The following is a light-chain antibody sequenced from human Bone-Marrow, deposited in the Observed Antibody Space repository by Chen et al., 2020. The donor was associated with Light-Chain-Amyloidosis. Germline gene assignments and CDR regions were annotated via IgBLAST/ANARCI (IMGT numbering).Light chain of an antibody. CDR2: DDS. CDR1: NTGSTS. CDR3: QVWDRSSDRPV. J-gene: IGLJ3*02. Sequence: SYVLTQPSSVSVAPGQTATIACGGNNTGSTSLHWYQQTPGPAPLLVLYDDSDRPSGIPERLSGSDSGNTATLPISRVEAGDEADYYCQVWDRSSDRPVCGGGTKLTVL. V-gene: IGLV3-21*02.